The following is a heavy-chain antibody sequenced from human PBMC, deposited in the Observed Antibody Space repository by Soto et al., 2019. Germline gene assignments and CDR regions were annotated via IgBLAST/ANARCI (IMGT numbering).Heavy chain of an antibody. Sequence: GESLKISCKGSGYSFTSYWIGWVRQMPGKGLEWMGIIYPGDSDTRYSPSFQGQVTISADKSISTAYLQWSSLKASDTAMYYCARWRHADYDFWSGSSFDYWGQGTLVTVSS. CDR3: ARWRHADYDFWSGSSFDY. J-gene: IGHJ4*02. CDR2: IYPGDSDT. CDR1: GYSFTSYW. V-gene: IGHV5-51*01. D-gene: IGHD3-3*01.